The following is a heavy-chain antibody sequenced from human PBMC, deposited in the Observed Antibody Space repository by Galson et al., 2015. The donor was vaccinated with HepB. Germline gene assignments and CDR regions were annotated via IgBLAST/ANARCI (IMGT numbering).Heavy chain of an antibody. V-gene: IGHV3-49*03. J-gene: IGHJ3*02. CDR2: IRSKAYGGTT. CDR1: GFTFGDYA. CDR3: TRGDTILGVVDAFDI. D-gene: IGHD3-3*01. Sequence: SLRLSCAASGFTFGDYAMSWFRQAPGKGLEWVGFIRSKAYGGTTEYAASVKGRFTISRDDSKSIAYLQMNSLKTEDTAVYYCTRGDTILGVVDAFDIWGQGTMVTVSS.